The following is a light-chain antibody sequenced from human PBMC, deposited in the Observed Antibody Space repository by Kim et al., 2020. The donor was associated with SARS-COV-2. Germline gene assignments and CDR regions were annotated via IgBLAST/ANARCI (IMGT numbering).Light chain of an antibody. Sequence: SSELTQDPAVSVALGQTVRITCQGVSLRSYYASWYQQKPGQAPVLVIYGKNNRPSGIPDRFSGSSSGNTASLTITGAQAEDEADYYCNSRDSSGNLVVFGGGTKLTVL. CDR3: NSRDSSGNLVV. V-gene: IGLV3-19*01. CDR1: SLRSYY. CDR2: GKN. J-gene: IGLJ2*01.